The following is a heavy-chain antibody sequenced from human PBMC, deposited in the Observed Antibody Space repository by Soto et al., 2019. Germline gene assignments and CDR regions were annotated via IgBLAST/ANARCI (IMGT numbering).Heavy chain of an antibody. CDR1: GFTFSSYV. D-gene: IGHD6-13*01. V-gene: IGHV3-23*01. Sequence: EVQLLESGGGLVQPGGSLRLSCAASGFTFSSYVMSWVRQAPGKGLEWVSAISGSGGSTYYADSVKGRLTISRDNSKNTLYLQMNSLRAEDTAVYYCAKTLYSTSVYYFDYWGQGTLVTVSS. J-gene: IGHJ4*02. CDR3: AKTLYSTSVYYFDY. CDR2: ISGSGGST.